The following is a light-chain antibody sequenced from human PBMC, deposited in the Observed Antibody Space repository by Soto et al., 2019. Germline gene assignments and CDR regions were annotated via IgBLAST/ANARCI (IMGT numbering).Light chain of an antibody. CDR3: QQYNNWPPWT. J-gene: IGKJ1*01. Sequence: VAQGARAALSFRALQKVSSNLAWYQRKPGQSPRLLXYGASPRPPGIPARFRGSGSGTEFTLTISSLQSEDFAVYYCQQYNNWPPWTFGQGTKV. CDR2: GAS. V-gene: IGKV3-15*01. CDR1: QKVSSN.